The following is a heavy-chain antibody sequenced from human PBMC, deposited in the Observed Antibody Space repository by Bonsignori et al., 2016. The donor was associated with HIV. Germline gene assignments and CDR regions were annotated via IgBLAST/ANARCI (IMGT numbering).Heavy chain of an antibody. Sequence: WIRQPPGKGLEWVSSISSSSSYIYYADSVKGRFTISRDNAKNSLYLQMNSLRAEDTAVYYCASPYSSSDYWGQGTLVTVSS. CDR2: ISSSSSYI. D-gene: IGHD6-13*01. CDR3: ASPYSSSDY. V-gene: IGHV3-21*01. J-gene: IGHJ4*02.